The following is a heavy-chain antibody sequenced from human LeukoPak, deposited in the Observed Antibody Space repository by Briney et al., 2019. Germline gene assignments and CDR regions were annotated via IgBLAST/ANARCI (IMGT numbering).Heavy chain of an antibody. CDR3: ARSVYSYGYEYYFDY. CDR1: GYTFTGYY. V-gene: IGHV1-2*04. D-gene: IGHD5-18*01. CDR2: INPNSGGT. J-gene: IGHJ4*02. Sequence: ASVKVSCKASGYTFTGYYMHWVRQAPGQGLEWMGWINPNSGGTNYAQKFQGWVTMTRDTSISTAYMELSRLRSDDTAVYYCARSVYSYGYEYYFDYWGQGTLVTVSS.